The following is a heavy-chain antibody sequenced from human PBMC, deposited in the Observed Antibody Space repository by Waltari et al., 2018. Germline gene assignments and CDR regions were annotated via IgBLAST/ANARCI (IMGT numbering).Heavy chain of an antibody. CDR1: GFTFSSYG. J-gene: IGHJ4*02. CDR2: GWPDGGKK. Sequence: QVQLVESGGGVVQPGRSLRLSCAASGFTFSSYGMHWLRQAPGKWLGWVELGWPDGGKKYYEDSVKGRFTISRDNSNNMLSLQMSSLRAEDTAVYYCARVAVPGTFFFDYWGQGTLVTVSS. V-gene: IGHV3-33*01. D-gene: IGHD6-19*01. CDR3: ARVAVPGTFFFDY.